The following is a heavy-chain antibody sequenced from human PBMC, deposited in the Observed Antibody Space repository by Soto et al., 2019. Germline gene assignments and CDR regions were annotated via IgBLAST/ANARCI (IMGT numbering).Heavy chain of an antibody. J-gene: IGHJ6*03. CDR2: ISAYNGNT. D-gene: IGHD2-15*01. Sequence: ASVRVSCKASGYTFTSYGISWVRQAPGQGLEWMGWISAYNGNTNYAQKLQGRVTMTTDTSTSTAYMELRSLRSDDTAVYYCARVGSGGSPYYYYYIDVWGKGTTVTVSS. CDR3: ARVGSGGSPYYYYYIDV. CDR1: GYTFTSYG. V-gene: IGHV1-18*01.